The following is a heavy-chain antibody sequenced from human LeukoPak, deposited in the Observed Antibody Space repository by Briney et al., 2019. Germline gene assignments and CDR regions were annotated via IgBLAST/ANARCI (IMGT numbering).Heavy chain of an antibody. Sequence: GASVKVSCKASGYTFTSYYMHWVRQAPGQGLEWMGIINPSGGSTSYAQKFQGRVTVTRDTSTSTVYMELSSLRSEDTAVYYCARGPAVVAAPPPVPLVYWGQGTPVTVSS. CDR3: ARGPAVVAAPPPVPLVY. CDR1: GYTFTSYY. V-gene: IGHV1-46*01. D-gene: IGHD2-15*01. J-gene: IGHJ4*02. CDR2: INPSGGST.